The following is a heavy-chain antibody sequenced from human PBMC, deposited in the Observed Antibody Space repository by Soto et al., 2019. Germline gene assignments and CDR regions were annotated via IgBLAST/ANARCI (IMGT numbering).Heavy chain of an antibody. Sequence: ASVKVSCKASGYTFTSYYMHWVRQAPGQGLEWMGIINPSGGSTSYAQKFQGRVTMTRDTSTSTVYMELSSLRSEDTAVYYCARGHGSGSYSLPGGAFDIWGQGTMVTVSS. J-gene: IGHJ3*02. CDR3: ARGHGSGSYSLPGGAFDI. V-gene: IGHV1-46*03. CDR1: GYTFTSYY. D-gene: IGHD3-10*01. CDR2: INPSGGST.